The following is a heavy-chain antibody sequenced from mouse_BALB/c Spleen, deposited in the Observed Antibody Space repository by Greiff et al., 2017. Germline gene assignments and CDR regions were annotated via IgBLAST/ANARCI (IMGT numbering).Heavy chain of an antibody. CDR1: GFTFSSFG. CDR2: ISSGSSTI. Sequence: EVKLQESGGGLVQPGGSRKLSCAASGFTFSSFGMHWVRQAPEKGLEWVAYISSGSSTIYYADTVKGRFTISRDNPKNTLFLQMTSLRSEDTAMYYCARSNGNYYFDYWGQGTTLTVSA. D-gene: IGHD2-1*01. CDR3: ARSNGNYYFDY. V-gene: IGHV5-17*02. J-gene: IGHJ2*01.